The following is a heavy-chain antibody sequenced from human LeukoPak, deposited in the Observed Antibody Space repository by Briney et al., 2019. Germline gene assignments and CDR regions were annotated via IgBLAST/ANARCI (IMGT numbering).Heavy chain of an antibody. V-gene: IGHV4-59*01. D-gene: IGHD6-19*01. Sequence: PLETLSLTCSVSGGSISSYYWSWIRQPPGKGLEWIGYIYYSGSTNYNPSLKSRVTISVDTSKNQFSLKLSSVTAADTAVYYCARAAGRKSSSGYFDYWGQGALVTVSS. CDR2: IYYSGST. CDR1: GGSISSYY. CDR3: ARAAGRKSSSGYFDY. J-gene: IGHJ4*02.